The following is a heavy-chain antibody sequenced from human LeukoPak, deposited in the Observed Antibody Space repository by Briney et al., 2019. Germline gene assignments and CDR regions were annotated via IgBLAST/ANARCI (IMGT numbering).Heavy chain of an antibody. J-gene: IGHJ6*02. V-gene: IGHV3-23*01. CDR1: GFTFSSYA. Sequence: GGSLRLSCAASGFTFSSYAMSWVRQAPGKGLEWVSAISGSGGSTYYADSVKGRFTISRDNSKNTLYLQMNSLRAEDTAVYYCAKVVWDFSGSPFDGMDVWGQGTTVTVSS. CDR2: ISGSGGST. CDR3: AKVVWDFSGSPFDGMDV. D-gene: IGHD1-26*01.